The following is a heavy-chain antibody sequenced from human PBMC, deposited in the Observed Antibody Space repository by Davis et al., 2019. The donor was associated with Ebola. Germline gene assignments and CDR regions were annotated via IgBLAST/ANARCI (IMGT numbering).Heavy chain of an antibody. D-gene: IGHD6-13*01. J-gene: IGHJ4*02. CDR3: ARGSSIGDY. V-gene: IGHV7-4-1*02. CDR2: INTNTGNP. CDR1: GYSFTTYG. Sequence: ASVKVSCKASGYSFTTYGMNWVRQAPGQGLEWMGWINTNTGNPTYAQGFTGRFVFSLDTSVSTAYLQISSLKAEDTAVYYCARGSSIGDYWGQGTLVTVSS.